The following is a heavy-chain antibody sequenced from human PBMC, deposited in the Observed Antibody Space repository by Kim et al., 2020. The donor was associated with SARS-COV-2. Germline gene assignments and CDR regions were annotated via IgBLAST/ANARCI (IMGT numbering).Heavy chain of an antibody. V-gene: IGHV6-1*01. CDR3: ARATGYLDC. Sequence: WYNGYAVAVKSRITITPDTSKNQFSLQLNSVTPEDTAVYYCARATGYLDCWGQGTLVTVSS. J-gene: IGHJ4*02. CDR2: WYN.